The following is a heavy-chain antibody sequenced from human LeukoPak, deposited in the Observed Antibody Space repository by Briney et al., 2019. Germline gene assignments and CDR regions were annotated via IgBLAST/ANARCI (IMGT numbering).Heavy chain of an antibody. CDR2: IGGGGTP. Sequence: PGGSLRLSCAASGFTFSSYDMSWVRQAPGRGLEWGSAIGGGGTPYYADSVKGRFTITRDNSKNTLYLQMNSLRAEDTAVYYCAKDDHGGSGWRDYFDQWGQGTLVTVSS. V-gene: IGHV3-23*01. CDR3: AKDDHGGSGWRDYFDQ. J-gene: IGHJ4*02. D-gene: IGHD6-19*01. CDR1: GFTFSSYD.